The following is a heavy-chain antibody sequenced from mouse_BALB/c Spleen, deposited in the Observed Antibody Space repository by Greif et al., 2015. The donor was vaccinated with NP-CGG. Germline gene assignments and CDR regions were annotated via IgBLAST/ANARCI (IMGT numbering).Heavy chain of an antibody. CDR3: ARSPYGNYAMDY. CDR2: ISYSGST. V-gene: IGHV3-8*02. CDR1: GDSITSGY. D-gene: IGHD2-1*01. Sequence: EVQLQQSGPSLVKPSQTLSLTCSVTGDSITSGYRNWIRKFPGNKLEYMGYISYSGSTYYNPSLKSRISITRDTSKNXYYLQLNSVTTEDTATYYCARSPYGNYAMDYWGQGTSVTVSS. J-gene: IGHJ4*01.